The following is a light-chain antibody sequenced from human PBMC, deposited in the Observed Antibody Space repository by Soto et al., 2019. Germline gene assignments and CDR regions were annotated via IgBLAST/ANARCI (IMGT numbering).Light chain of an antibody. Sequence: IEFPQSPSSLSASVGDRVTITCRASQGISSYLAWYQQKQGKAPKLLIYAASTLQSGVPSRFRGSGSGADFTLTISRLQPEDFSTYYCQQLESYPSTFGGGTKVDIK. J-gene: IGKJ4*01. CDR2: AAS. CDR3: QQLESYPST. CDR1: QGISSY. V-gene: IGKV1-9*01.